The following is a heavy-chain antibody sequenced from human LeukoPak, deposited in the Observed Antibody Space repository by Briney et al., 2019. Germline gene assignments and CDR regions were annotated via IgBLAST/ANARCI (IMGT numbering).Heavy chain of an antibody. J-gene: IGHJ4*02. CDR2: INPSGGST. Sequence: ASVKVSCKASGYTFTSYYMHWVRQAPGQGLEWMGIINPSGGSTSYAQKFQGRVTMTRDTSTSTVYMELSSLRSDDTAVYYCARAGGAASAVTTRTFDYWGQGTLVTVSS. CDR1: GYTFTSYY. V-gene: IGHV1-46*01. D-gene: IGHD4-17*01. CDR3: ARAGGAASAVTTRTFDY.